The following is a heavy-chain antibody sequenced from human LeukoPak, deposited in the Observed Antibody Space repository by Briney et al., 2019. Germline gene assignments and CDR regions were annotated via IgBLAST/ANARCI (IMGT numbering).Heavy chain of an antibody. J-gene: IGHJ6*02. CDR2: INPSGGST. CDR3: ARSTYYDFWSGSHYYGMDV. D-gene: IGHD3-3*01. CDR1: GYTFTSYY. Sequence: ASVKVSCKASGYTFTSYYIHWVRQAPGQGLEWMGIINPSGGSTNYAQKLQGRVTMTTDTSTSTAYMELRSLRSDDTAVYYCARSTYYDFWSGSHYYGMDVWGQGTTVTVSS. V-gene: IGHV1-46*01.